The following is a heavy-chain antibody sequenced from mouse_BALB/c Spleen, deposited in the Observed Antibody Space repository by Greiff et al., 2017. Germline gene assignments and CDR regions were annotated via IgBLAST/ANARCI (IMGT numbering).Heavy chain of an antibody. Sequence: DVMLVESGGGLVKPGGSLKLSCAASGFTFSSYAMSWVRQTPEKRLEWVASISSGGSTYYPDSVKGRFTISRDNARNILYLQMSSLRSEDTAMYYCARVPGGYLAYWGQGTLVTVSA. D-gene: IGHD1-1*02. CDR1: GFTFSSYA. CDR2: ISSGGST. CDR3: ARVPGGYLAY. V-gene: IGHV5-6-5*01. J-gene: IGHJ3*01.